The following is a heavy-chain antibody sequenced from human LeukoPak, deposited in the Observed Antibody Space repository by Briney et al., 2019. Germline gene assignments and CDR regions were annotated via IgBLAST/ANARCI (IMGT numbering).Heavy chain of an antibody. Sequence: GGSLRLSCVASGFPFSSYWMTWFRQAPGKGQEWVANIKQDGSKKSYVDSVKGRFTISRDNAKNSLYLQMNSLRAEDTAIYYCTRVGYIDEGIDYWGQGTLVTVSS. CDR1: GFPFSSYW. CDR3: TRVGYIDEGIDY. V-gene: IGHV3-7*04. D-gene: IGHD5-24*01. J-gene: IGHJ4*02. CDR2: IKQDGSKK.